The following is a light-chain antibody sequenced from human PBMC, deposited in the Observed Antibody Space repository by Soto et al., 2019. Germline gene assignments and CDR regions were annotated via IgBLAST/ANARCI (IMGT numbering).Light chain of an antibody. J-gene: IGKJ2*01. CDR1: QTIIGY. V-gene: IGKV1-39*01. Sequence: QMKQSPSSLSAKIGDSVTITCRASQTIIGYLNWYQQKPGKAPRLLINAASNLQSGVPSRFRGSGSETDFTLTITSLQPEDFATYYCQQSYTTPRTFG. CDR2: AAS. CDR3: QQSYTTPRT.